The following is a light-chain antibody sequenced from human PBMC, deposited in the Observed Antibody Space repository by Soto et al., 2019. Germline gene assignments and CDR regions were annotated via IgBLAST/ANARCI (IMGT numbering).Light chain of an antibody. CDR3: QQYGSSPVS. CDR2: GAS. Sequence: ELVLTQSPATLSLSPGERATLSCRASQSVSSTNLAWYQQKPGQAPRLFIYGASSRATGIPDRFSGSGSGTDFTLTISRLEPEDFAVYYCQQYGSSPVSFGQGTKLEIK. J-gene: IGKJ2*03. CDR1: QSVSSTN. V-gene: IGKV3-20*01.